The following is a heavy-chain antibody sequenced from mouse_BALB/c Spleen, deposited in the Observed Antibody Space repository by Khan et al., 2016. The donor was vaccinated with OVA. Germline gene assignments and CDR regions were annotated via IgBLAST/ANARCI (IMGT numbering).Heavy chain of an antibody. CDR3: ATLYGNTFAC. D-gene: IGHD2-1*01. J-gene: IGHJ3*01. V-gene: IGHV14-3*02. CDR1: GFTIKDTY. CDR2: IDPPNDDS. Sequence: VQLKQSGAELVKPGASVKLSCSASGFTIKDTYIHWMKQRPEQGLEWIGRIDPPNDDSKYGPKFQAKATLTAETSSNPAYLQLSNLTSEDTAVYYCATLYGNTFACWGQGTLVSVSA.